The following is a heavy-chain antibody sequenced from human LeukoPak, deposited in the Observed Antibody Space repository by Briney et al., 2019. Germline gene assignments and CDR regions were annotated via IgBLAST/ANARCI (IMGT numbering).Heavy chain of an antibody. D-gene: IGHD3-3*01. CDR2: FDPEDGET. V-gene: IGHV1-24*01. Sequence: GASVKVSCKVSGYTLTELSMHWVQQAPGKGLEWMGGFDPEDGETIHAQKFQGRVTMTEDTSTDTAYMELSSLRSEDTAVYYCATGRRYYDFWSGYSDYWGQGTLVTVSS. CDR3: ATGRRYYDFWSGYSDY. J-gene: IGHJ4*02. CDR1: GYTLTELS.